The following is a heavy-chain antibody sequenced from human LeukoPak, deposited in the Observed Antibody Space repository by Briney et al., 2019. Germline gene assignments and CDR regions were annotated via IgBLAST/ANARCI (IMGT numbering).Heavy chain of an antibody. CDR3: ARILLWFGELLFDY. J-gene: IGHJ4*02. V-gene: IGHV4-39*07. CDR1: GGSISSSSYY. D-gene: IGHD3-10*01. CDR2: IYYSGST. Sequence: PSETLSLTCTVSGGSISSSSYYWGWIRQPPGKGLEWIGSIYYSGSTYYNPSLKSRVTMSVDTSKNQFSLKLSSVTAADTAVYYCARILLWFGELLFDYWGQGTLVTVSS.